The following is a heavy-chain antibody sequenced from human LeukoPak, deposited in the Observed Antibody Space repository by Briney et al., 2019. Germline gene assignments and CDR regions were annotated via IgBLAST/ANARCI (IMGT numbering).Heavy chain of an antibody. CDR2: IIPIFGIA. CDR1: GGTFSSYA. J-gene: IGHJ4*02. CDR3: ARSTPGELASN. D-gene: IGHD1-26*01. V-gene: IGHV1-69*04. Sequence: SVKVSCKASGGTFSSYAISWVRQAPGQGLEWMGRIIPIFGIANYAQKFQGRVTITADKSTSTAYMELSSLRSEDTAVYYCARSTPGELASNWGQGTLVTVSS.